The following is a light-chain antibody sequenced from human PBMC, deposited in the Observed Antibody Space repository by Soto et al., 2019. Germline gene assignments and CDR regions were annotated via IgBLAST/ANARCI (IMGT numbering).Light chain of an antibody. V-gene: IGKV1-12*02. Sequence: DIQMTQSPSSVSASVGDRVTITCRASQGVSTWLAWYQQKPGKAPNLLIYTASSLQSGVPSRFSGSGSGTDFSLTISSLQPEDFATYYCHQLNSYPSFSFGPGTKVDIK. CDR1: QGVSTW. CDR3: HQLNSYPSFS. J-gene: IGKJ3*01. CDR2: TAS.